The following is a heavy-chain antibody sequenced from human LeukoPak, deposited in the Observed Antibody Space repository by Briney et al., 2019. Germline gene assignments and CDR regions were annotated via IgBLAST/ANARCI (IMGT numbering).Heavy chain of an antibody. CDR3: ASPMVRGVIIHAFDI. D-gene: IGHD3-10*01. Sequence: AETLSLTCTVSGGSISSYYWSWIRQPPGKGLEWVGYIYYSGSTNYNPALKSRVTISVDTSKNQFSLKLSSVTAPQTAVYYCASPMVRGVIIHAFDIWGQGTMVTVSS. J-gene: IGHJ3*02. CDR1: GGSISSYY. V-gene: IGHV4-59*08. CDR2: IYYSGST.